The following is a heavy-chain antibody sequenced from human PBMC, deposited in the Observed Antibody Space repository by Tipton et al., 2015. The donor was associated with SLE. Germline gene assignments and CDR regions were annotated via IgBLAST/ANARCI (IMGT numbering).Heavy chain of an antibody. Sequence: TLSLTCTVSGGSISSGSYYWSWFRRPAGKGLEWIGRIYTSGSTNYNPPPKSRVTISVDTSKNQFSLKLSSVTAADTAVYYCARGYCSGGSCSALLDVWGKGTTVTVSS. D-gene: IGHD2-15*01. J-gene: IGHJ6*04. CDR3: ARGYCSGGSCSALLDV. CDR2: IYTSGST. V-gene: IGHV4-61*02. CDR1: GGSISSGSYY.